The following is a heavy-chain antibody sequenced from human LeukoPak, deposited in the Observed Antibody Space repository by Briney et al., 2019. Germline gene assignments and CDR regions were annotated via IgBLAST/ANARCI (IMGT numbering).Heavy chain of an antibody. Sequence: GGSLRLSCAASGFTFSSYGMHWVRQAPGKGLEWVAVISYDGSNKYYADSVKGRFTISRDNSKNTLYLQMNSLRAEDTAVYYCAKDPGYYDILTCYYLDYWGQGTLVTVSS. CDR3: AKDPGYYDILTCYYLDY. D-gene: IGHD3-9*01. CDR1: GFTFSSYG. CDR2: ISYDGSNK. J-gene: IGHJ4*02. V-gene: IGHV3-30*18.